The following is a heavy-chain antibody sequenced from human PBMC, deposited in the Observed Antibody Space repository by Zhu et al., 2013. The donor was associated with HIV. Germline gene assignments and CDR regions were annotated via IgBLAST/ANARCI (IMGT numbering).Heavy chain of an antibody. Sequence: QVQLVQSGAEVKKPGASVKVSCKASGYTFTGYYMHWVRQAPGQGLEWMGWINPNSGGTNYAQKFQGRVTMTRDTSISTAYMELSRLRSDDTAVYYCARSYGAGARPNAFDIWGQGTMVTVSS. J-gene: IGHJ3*02. D-gene: IGHD6-6*01. CDR3: ARSYGAGARPNAFDI. CDR1: GYTFTGYY. V-gene: IGHV1-2*02. CDR2: INPNSGGT.